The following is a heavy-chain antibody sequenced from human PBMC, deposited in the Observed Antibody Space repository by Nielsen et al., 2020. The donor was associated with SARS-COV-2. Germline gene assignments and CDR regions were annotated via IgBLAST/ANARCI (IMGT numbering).Heavy chain of an antibody. CDR2: ISYGGSNK. CDR3: AKVLHRYYDILTGYPYYYGMDV. D-gene: IGHD3-9*01. J-gene: IGHJ6*02. V-gene: IGHV3-30*18. Sequence: VRQAPGKGLEWVAVISYGGSNKYYADSVKGRFTISRDNSKNTLYLQMNSLRAEDTAVYYCAKVLHRYYDILTGYPYYYGMDVWGQGTTVTVSS.